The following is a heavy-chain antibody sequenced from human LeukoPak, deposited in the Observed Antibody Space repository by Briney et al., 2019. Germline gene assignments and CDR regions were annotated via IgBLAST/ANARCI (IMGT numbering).Heavy chain of an antibody. D-gene: IGHD3-9*01. CDR3: ARGGSLLYFVRKHYYGMDV. Sequence: GGSLRLSCAASGFTFSSYEMNWVRQAPGKGLEWVSYISSSGSTIYYADSVKGRFTISRDNAKNSLYLQMNSLRAEDTAVYYCARGGSLLYFVRKHYYGMDVWGKGTTVTVSS. J-gene: IGHJ6*04. CDR2: ISSSGSTI. CDR1: GFTFSSYE. V-gene: IGHV3-48*03.